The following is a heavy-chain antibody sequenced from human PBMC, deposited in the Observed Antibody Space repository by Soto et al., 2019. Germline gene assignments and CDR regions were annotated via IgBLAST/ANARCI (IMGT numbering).Heavy chain of an antibody. CDR3: AADTNNYYELDV. Sequence: SVKVSCKASGFTFTSSAIHWVRQARGQRLEWIGWIVVGSGNTNYAQKFQERVTITRDMSTSTAYMELSSLRSEDTAVYYCAADTNNYYELDVWGQGTTVTVSS. J-gene: IGHJ6*02. CDR2: IVVGSGNT. CDR1: GFTFTSSA. V-gene: IGHV1-58*02. D-gene: IGHD3-22*01.